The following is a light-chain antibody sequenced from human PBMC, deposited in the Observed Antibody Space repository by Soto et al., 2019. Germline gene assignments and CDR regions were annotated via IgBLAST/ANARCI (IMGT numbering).Light chain of an antibody. Sequence: EIVMTQSPATLSVSPGERGTLSCRASQSVSNNLAWYQQKPGQAPRLLIYGASTRATGIPARFSGTGSGTEFTLTISRLEPEDFAVYYCQQYGSSPITFGQGTRLEIK. J-gene: IGKJ5*01. CDR2: GAS. CDR3: QQYGSSPIT. CDR1: QSVSNN. V-gene: IGKV3-15*01.